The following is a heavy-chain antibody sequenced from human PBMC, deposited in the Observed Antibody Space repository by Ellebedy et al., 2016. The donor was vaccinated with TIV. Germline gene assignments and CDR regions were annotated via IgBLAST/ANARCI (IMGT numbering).Heavy chain of an antibody. J-gene: IGHJ4*02. Sequence: GGSLRLSXAASGFTFSSYAMHWVRQAPGKGLEWVAVISYDGSNKYYADSVKGRFTISRDNSKNTLYLQMNSLRAEDTAVYYCAKTGIAAVFDYWGQGTLVTVSS. V-gene: IGHV3-30-3*02. CDR2: ISYDGSNK. CDR3: AKTGIAAVFDY. CDR1: GFTFSSYA. D-gene: IGHD6-25*01.